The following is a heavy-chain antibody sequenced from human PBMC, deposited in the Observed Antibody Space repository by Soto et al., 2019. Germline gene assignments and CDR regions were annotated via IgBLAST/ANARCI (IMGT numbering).Heavy chain of an antibody. CDR1: GFSLSTSGVG. CDR3: ARPGYSSSWYTVENAFDI. Sequence: QITLKESGPTLVKPTQTLTLTCTFSGFSLSTSGVGVGWIRQPPGKALEWLALIYWDDDKRYSPSLKSRLTITKDTSKNQVVLTMTNMDPVDTATYYCARPGYSSSWYTVENAFDIGGQGTMVTVSS. D-gene: IGHD6-13*01. V-gene: IGHV2-5*02. CDR2: IYWDDDK. J-gene: IGHJ3*02.